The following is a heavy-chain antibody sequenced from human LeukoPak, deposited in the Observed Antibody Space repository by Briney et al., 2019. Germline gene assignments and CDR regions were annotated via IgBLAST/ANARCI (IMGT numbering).Heavy chain of an antibody. Sequence: SETLSLTCSVSGGSVSSSSYYWGWIRQPPGKGLEWIGIIYYSGSTYYNPSLTSRITISVDTSKNQFSLKLCSVTAADTAVYYCARTIVGATIGYYYYMDVWGRGTAVTVSS. V-gene: IGHV4-39*07. J-gene: IGHJ6*03. CDR3: ARTIVGATIGYYYYMDV. CDR1: GGSVSSSSYY. CDR2: IYYSGST. D-gene: IGHD1-26*01.